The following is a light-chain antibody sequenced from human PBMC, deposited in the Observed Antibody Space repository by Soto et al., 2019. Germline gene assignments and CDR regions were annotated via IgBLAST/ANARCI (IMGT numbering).Light chain of an antibody. CDR1: QRVSSSY. V-gene: IGKV3-15*01. CDR2: GSS. J-gene: IGKJ5*01. CDR3: QQYDKWPHT. Sequence: IMLKNSPGTLSLTTEERATLSCRASQRVSSSYLAWYQQKPGQSPRLLIYGSSTRATGLPARFSGRGSGTEFTLTISSLQFEDFAVYYCQQYDKWPHTFGQGALLEIK.